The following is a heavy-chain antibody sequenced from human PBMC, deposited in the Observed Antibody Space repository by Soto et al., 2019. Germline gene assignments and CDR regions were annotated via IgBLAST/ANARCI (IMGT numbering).Heavy chain of an antibody. D-gene: IGHD4-4*01. CDR3: ARDHSTNYVGPFFGAN. Sequence: QVQLVQSGAEVKKPGASVKVSCKASGYTFSSYSITWVRQAPGQGLEWMGWISAYNGNTKSAQKFQGRVTLTHDTATRTAYKQMRRLRSDAAAVYYSARDHSTNYVGPFFGANWGQGTLVPVSP. CDR2: ISAYNGNT. V-gene: IGHV1-18*04. CDR1: GYTFSSYS. J-gene: IGHJ4*02.